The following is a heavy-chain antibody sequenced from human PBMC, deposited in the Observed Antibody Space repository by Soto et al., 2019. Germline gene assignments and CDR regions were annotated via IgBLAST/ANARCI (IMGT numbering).Heavy chain of an antibody. CDR3: AKAHSGYVWGRYYFDY. CDR2: ISGSGGTT. D-gene: IGHD5-12*01. CDR1: GHTFHSYA. Sequence: EVQLLESGGGLVQPGGSLRLSCVASGHTFHSYAMSWVRQAPGKGLEWVSGISGSGGTTYYADSVKGRFTISRDNSKNTLYLQMNSLRAEDTAVYYCAKAHSGYVWGRYYFDYWGQGTLVTVSS. J-gene: IGHJ4*02. V-gene: IGHV3-23*01.